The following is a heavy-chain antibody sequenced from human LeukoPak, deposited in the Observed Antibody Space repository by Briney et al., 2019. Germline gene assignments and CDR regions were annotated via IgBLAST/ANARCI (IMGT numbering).Heavy chain of an antibody. D-gene: IGHD3-10*01. CDR2: INHSGST. Sequence: SEALSLTCAGYGGSFSGYYWSWVRQPPGKGLEGIGEINHSGSTNYNPSLKSRVTISVDTSKNQFSLKLSSVTAADTAVYYCARYYGSGSYYRNNWFDPWGQGTLVTVSS. V-gene: IGHV4-34*01. J-gene: IGHJ5*02. CDR3: ARYYGSGSYYRNNWFDP. CDR1: GGSFSGYY.